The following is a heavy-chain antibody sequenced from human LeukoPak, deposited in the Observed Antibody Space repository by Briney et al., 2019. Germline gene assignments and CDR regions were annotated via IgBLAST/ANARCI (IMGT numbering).Heavy chain of an antibody. J-gene: IGHJ4*02. V-gene: IGHV1-18*01. CDR2: MSAYNGNA. Sequence: ASVKASCKASGYTFSNYGISWVRQAPGQGLEWMGWMSAYNGNANYAQKLQGRVTMTTDTSTSTAYMELRSLRSDDTAVYYCARVGHRDEDYFDYWGQGTLVTVSS. CDR3: ARVGHRDEDYFDY. D-gene: IGHD5-24*01. CDR1: GYTFSNYG.